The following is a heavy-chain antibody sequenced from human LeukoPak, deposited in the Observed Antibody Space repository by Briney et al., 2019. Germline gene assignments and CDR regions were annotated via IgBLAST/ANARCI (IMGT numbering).Heavy chain of an antibody. Sequence: GGSLKLSCAASGFTFSGSAMHWVRQASGKGLEWVGRIRSKANSYATTYAASVKGRFTISRDDSKNTAYLQMNSLKTEDTAVYYCTRSDPHYYYDSRGYTLWGQGTLVTVSS. J-gene: IGHJ4*02. D-gene: IGHD3-22*01. CDR1: GFTFSGSA. CDR2: IRSKANSYAT. V-gene: IGHV3-73*01. CDR3: TRSDPHYYYDSRGYTL.